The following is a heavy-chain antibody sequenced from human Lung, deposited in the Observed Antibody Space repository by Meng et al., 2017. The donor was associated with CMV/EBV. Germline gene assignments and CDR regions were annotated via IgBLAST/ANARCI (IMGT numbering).Heavy chain of an antibody. D-gene: IGHD5-24*01. CDR2: INHSGST. J-gene: IGHJ6*02. CDR1: GGSFSGYY. V-gene: IGHV4-34*01. Sequence: SXTLSLXCAVYGGSFSGYYWSWIRQPPGKGLEWIGEINHSGSTNYNPSLKNRVTTSVDTSKNQFSLKLSSVTAADTAVYYCARWATANYYYYGMDVWGQGXTVTVSS. CDR3: ARWATANYYYYGMDV.